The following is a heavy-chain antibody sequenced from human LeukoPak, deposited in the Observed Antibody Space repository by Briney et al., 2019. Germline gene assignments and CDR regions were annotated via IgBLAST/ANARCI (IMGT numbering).Heavy chain of an antibody. CDR3: GGITGTRRGFDI. CDR1: GGSIRRYH. J-gene: IGHJ3*02. V-gene: IGHV4-59*07. Sequence: SDTVSLTYPVSGGSIRRYHWIWIRQPPGRGLDWIGYIYYSGSTNYNPALKSRVTISLNTSKNQFSLRLSSVTAADTAVYYCGGITGTRRGFDIWGKGTMVTVSS. D-gene: IGHD1-20*01. CDR2: IYYSGST.